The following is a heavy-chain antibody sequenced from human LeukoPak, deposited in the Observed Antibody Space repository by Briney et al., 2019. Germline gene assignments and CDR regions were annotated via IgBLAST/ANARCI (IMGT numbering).Heavy chain of an antibody. J-gene: IGHJ4*02. V-gene: IGHV1-69*13. CDR1: GGTFSSYT. CDR2: IIPIFGTA. D-gene: IGHD3-10*01. CDR3: ARHLKVWFDERGAPRVDY. Sequence: SVKVSCKASGGTFSSYTISWVRQAPGQGLEWMGGIIPIFGTANYAQKFQGRVTITADESTSTAYMDLSSLRSEDTAVYYCARHLKVWFDERGAPRVDYWGQGTLVTVSS.